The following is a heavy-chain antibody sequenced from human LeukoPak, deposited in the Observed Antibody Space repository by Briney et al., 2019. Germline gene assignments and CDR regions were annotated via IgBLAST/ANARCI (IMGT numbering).Heavy chain of an antibody. D-gene: IGHD4-11*01. CDR2: IYPSGST. J-gene: IGHJ4*02. Sequence: SETLPLTCTVSGDSISNYYWSWIRQSPGKGLEWIGYIYPSGSTNYNPSLKSRVTISVDTSMNQFSLKLTSVTAADTAVYYCARLRGNYFPDYWGQGTLVTVSS. CDR1: GDSISNYY. CDR3: ARLRGNYFPDY. V-gene: IGHV4-4*09.